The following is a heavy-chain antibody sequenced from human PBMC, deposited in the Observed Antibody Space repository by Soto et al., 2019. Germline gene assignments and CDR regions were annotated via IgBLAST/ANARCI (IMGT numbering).Heavy chain of an antibody. CDR1: GYTFTSYG. D-gene: IGHD3-10*01. CDR3: ARDKSGGYGSGSYFWFDP. Sequence: ASVKVSCKASGYTFTSYGISWVRQAPGQGLEWMGWISAYNGNTNYAQKLQGRVTMTTDTSTRTAYMELRSLRYDDTAVYYCARDKSGGYGSGSYFWFDPWGQGTLVTVSS. J-gene: IGHJ5*02. V-gene: IGHV1-18*01. CDR2: ISAYNGNT.